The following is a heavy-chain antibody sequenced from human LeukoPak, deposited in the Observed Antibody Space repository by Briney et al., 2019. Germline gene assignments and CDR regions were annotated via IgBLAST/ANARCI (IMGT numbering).Heavy chain of an antibody. Sequence: GGSLRLSCAASGFTFSSYAMHWVRQAPGKGLEWVAVISYDGSNKYYADSVKGRFTISRDNSKNTLYLQMNSLRAEDTAVYYCARDSDSSGYRTDYYYYGMDVWGQGTTVTVSS. D-gene: IGHD3-22*01. CDR1: GFTFSSYA. V-gene: IGHV3-30*04. CDR3: ARDSDSSGYRTDYYYYGMDV. CDR2: ISYDGSNK. J-gene: IGHJ6*02.